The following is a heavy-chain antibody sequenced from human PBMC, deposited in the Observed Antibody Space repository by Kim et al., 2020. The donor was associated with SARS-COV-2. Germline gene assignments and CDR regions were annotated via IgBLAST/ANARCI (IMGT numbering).Heavy chain of an antibody. D-gene: IGHD4-17*01. CDR1: GGSISSSSYY. CDR2: IYYSGST. CDR3: ARDQGTGLGWASYYYYYGMDV. J-gene: IGHJ6*02. V-gene: IGHV4-39*07. Sequence: SETLSLTCTVSGGSISSSSYYWGWIRQPPGKGLEWIGSIYYSGSTYYNPSLKSRVTISVDTSKNQFSLKLSSVTAADTAVYYCARDQGTGLGWASYYYYYGMDVWGQGTTVTVSS.